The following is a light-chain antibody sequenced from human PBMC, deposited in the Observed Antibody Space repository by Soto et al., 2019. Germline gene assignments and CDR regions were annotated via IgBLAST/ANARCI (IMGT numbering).Light chain of an antibody. J-gene: IGKJ2*01. CDR1: QNIIFY. V-gene: IGKV1-39*01. Sequence: DIQMTQSRSSLSASVGDRVTISCRSSQNIIFYLNWYQQKPGKAPKLLIYAASNLQSVVPSRFSGSGSGTKCTLTIISLQLEDFATYFCQQSHTTPAYSFGQGIKPESK. CDR2: AAS. CDR3: QQSHTTPAYS.